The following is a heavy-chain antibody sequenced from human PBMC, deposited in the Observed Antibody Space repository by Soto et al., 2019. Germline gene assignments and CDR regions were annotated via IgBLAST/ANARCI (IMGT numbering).Heavy chain of an antibody. J-gene: IGHJ5*02. V-gene: IGHV3-74*01. Sequence: GGSLRLSCAASGFTFSSYWMHWVRPAPGKGLVWVSRINSDGSSTSYADSVKGRFTISRDNAKNTLYLQMNSLRAEDTAVYYCARETLGIAAIGGPWFDPWGQGTLVTVSS. CDR2: INSDGSST. CDR1: GFTFSSYW. CDR3: ARETLGIAAIGGPWFDP. D-gene: IGHD6-13*01.